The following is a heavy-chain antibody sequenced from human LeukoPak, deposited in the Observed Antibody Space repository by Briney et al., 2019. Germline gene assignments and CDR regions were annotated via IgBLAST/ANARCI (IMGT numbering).Heavy chain of an antibody. V-gene: IGHV3-23*01. CDR3: ANPYYYDSSGYYPDAFDI. CDR2: ISGSGGST. Sequence: PGGSLRLTCAASGFTFSSYAMSWVRQAPGKGLEWVSAISGSGGSTYYADSVKGRFTISRDNSKNTLYLQMSSLRAEDTAVYYCANPYYYDSSGYYPDAFDIWGQGTMVTVSS. CDR1: GFTFSSYA. J-gene: IGHJ3*02. D-gene: IGHD3-22*01.